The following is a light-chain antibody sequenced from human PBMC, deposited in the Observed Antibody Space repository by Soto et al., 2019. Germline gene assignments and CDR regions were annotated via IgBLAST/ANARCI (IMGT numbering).Light chain of an antibody. CDR3: QQYNSYSGT. CDR2: KAS. J-gene: IGKJ1*01. V-gene: IGKV1-5*03. CDR1: QSVGRW. Sequence: LPMTQSPSTLPAFLRDSVTHPCRASQSVGRWLAWYQQKPGKAPQVLIYKASDLKSGVPSRFSGSGSGTEFTLTISGLQPDDSATYYCQQYNSYSGTFGQGTKVDIK.